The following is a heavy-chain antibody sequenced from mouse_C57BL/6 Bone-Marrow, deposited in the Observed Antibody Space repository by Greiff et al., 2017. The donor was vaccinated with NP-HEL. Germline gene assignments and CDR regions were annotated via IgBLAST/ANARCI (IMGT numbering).Heavy chain of an antibody. CDR2: IYPGSGNT. CDR1: GYTFTDYY. V-gene: IGHV1-76*01. CDR3: ARSSPYDGYYAD. J-gene: IGHJ3*01. Sequence: QVQLKQSGAELVRPGASVKLSCKASGYTFTDYYINWVKQRPGQGLEWIARIYPGSGNTYYNEKFKGKATLTAEKSSSTAYMQLSSLTSEDSAVYFCARSSPYDGYYADWGQGTLVTVSA. D-gene: IGHD2-3*01.